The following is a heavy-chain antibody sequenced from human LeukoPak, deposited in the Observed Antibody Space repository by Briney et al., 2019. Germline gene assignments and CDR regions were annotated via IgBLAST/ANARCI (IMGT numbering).Heavy chain of an antibody. D-gene: IGHD3-10*01. CDR2: FYSGGDR. Sequence: GGSLRLSCAASGFTVSTNYMSWVRQAPGKGLEWVSVFYSGGDRYYADSVKGRFTISRDNSKNTVYLQMNSLRPEDTAVYYCAKDSGLLWFGELLTVDPKYYYYYGMDVWGQGTTVTVSS. J-gene: IGHJ6*02. CDR1: GFTVSTNY. V-gene: IGHV3-53*01. CDR3: AKDSGLLWFGELLTVDPKYYYYYGMDV.